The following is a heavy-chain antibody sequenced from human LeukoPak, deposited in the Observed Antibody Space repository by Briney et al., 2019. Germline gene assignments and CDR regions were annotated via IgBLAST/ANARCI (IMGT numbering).Heavy chain of an antibody. D-gene: IGHD2-2*01. V-gene: IGHV3-30*02. CDR1: GFTFGSYG. CDR3: AALVVPAATPRNYYYYGMDV. Sequence: GGSLRLSCAASGFTFGSYGMHWVRQAPGKGLEWVAFIRYDGSNKYYADSVKGRFTISRGNSKNTLYLQMNSLRAEDTAVYYCAALVVPAATPRNYYYYGMDVWGQGTTVTVSS. CDR2: IRYDGSNK. J-gene: IGHJ6*02.